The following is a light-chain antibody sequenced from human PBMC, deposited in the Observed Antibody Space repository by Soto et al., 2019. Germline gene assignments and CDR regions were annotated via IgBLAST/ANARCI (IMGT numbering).Light chain of an antibody. Sequence: DIEMTQSPSTLSASVGDTVTITCRASQSIATWLAWYQQKPEKAPKLLIYKATNVQSGVPSRFSCSGSGTEFSLTISSLQPEDFAIYYCQQYNDYQYTFGQGTKLEIK. V-gene: IGKV1-5*03. CDR1: QSIATW. CDR2: KAT. CDR3: QQYNDYQYT. J-gene: IGKJ2*01.